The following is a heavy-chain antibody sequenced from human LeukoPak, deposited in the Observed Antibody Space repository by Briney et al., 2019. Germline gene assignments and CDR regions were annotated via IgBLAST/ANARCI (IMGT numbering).Heavy chain of an antibody. CDR3: ASVVVPAAIPYTFDY. V-gene: IGHV3-48*01. J-gene: IGHJ4*02. D-gene: IGHD2-2*02. CDR1: GFTFSSYS. Sequence: QPGGSLRLSCAASGFTFSSYSMNWVRQAPGKGLEWVSYISSSSSTIYYADSVKGRFTISRDNAKNSLYLQMNSLRAEDTAVYYCASVVVPAAIPYTFDYWGQGTLVTVSS. CDR2: ISSSSSTI.